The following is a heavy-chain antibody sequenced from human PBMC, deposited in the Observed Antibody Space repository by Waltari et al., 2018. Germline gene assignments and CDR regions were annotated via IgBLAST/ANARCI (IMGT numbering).Heavy chain of an antibody. V-gene: IGHV1-8*01. Sequence: QVQLVQSGAEVKKPGASVKVSCKASGYTFTSYDINWVRQATRQGLEWMGWMNPNSGNTGYAQKFQGRVTMTRNTSISTAYMELSSLRSEDTAVYYCARAGRYDYVWGSYRGSDYWGQGTLVTVSS. D-gene: IGHD3-16*02. J-gene: IGHJ4*02. CDR1: GYTFTSYD. CDR2: MNPNSGNT. CDR3: ARAGRYDYVWGSYRGSDY.